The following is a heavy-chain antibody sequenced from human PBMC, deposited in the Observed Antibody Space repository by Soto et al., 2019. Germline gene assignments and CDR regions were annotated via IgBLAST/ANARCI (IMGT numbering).Heavy chain of an antibody. CDR1: GFTFSSYA. D-gene: IGHD3-16*01. J-gene: IGHJ4*02. CDR3: ARDARPLGDEGPVDY. CDR2: ISYDGSNK. V-gene: IGHV3-30*04. Sequence: GGSLRLSCAASGFTFSSYAMHWVRQAPGKGLEWVAVISYDGSNKYYADSVKGRFTISRDNSKNTLYLQMNSLRAEDTAVYYCARDARPLGDEGPVDYWGQGTLVTVSS.